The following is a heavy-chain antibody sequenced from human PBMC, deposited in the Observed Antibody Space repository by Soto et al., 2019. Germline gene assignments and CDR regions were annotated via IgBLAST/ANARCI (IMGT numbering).Heavy chain of an antibody. V-gene: IGHV3-33*01. J-gene: IGHJ1*01. D-gene: IGHD3-10*01. CDR1: GFTFSGYG. CDR2: IWYDGSNK. CDR3: ARDHSAGSGSYYNVFQH. Sequence: GGSLRLSCAASGFTFSGYGMHWVRQAPGKGLEWVAVIWYDGSNKYYADSVKGRFTISRDNSKNTLYLQMNSLRAEDTAVYYCARDHSAGSGSYYNVFQHWGQGTLVTVSS.